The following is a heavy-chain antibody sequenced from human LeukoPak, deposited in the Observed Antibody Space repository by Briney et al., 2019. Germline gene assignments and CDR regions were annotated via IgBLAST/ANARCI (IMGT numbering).Heavy chain of an antibody. Sequence: GGPLRLSCAASGFTFSSYSMNWVRQAPGKGLEWVSSISSSSSYIYYADSVKGRFTISRDNAKNSLYLQMNSLRAEDTAVYYCARGRDYIWGSYDYWGQGTLVTVSS. J-gene: IGHJ4*02. V-gene: IGHV3-21*01. CDR3: ARGRDYIWGSYDY. CDR2: ISSSSSYI. D-gene: IGHD3-16*01. CDR1: GFTFSSYS.